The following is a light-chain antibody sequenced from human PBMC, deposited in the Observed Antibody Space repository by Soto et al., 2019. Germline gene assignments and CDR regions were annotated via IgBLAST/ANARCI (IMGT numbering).Light chain of an antibody. V-gene: IGLV2-14*01. CDR1: SSDVGAYNY. CDR2: DVS. CDR3: SSYTSSSTLYV. Sequence: QSALTQPASVSGSPGQSIAISCTGTSSDVGAYNYVSWFQQHPGKAPKLMIYDVSNRPSEVSNRFSGSKSGNTASLTISGLQAEDEADYYCSSYTSSSTLYVFGTGTKLTVL. J-gene: IGLJ1*01.